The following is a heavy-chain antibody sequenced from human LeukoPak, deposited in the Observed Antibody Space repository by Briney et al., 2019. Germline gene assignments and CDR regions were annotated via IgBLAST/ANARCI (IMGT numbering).Heavy chain of an antibody. J-gene: IGHJ4*02. D-gene: IGHD3-22*01. V-gene: IGHV3-48*01. CDR2: ISSSSSTI. CDR3: ARDVRYYDSSGYCSGGFDY. CDR1: GFTFSSYS. Sequence: GGSLRLSCAASGFTFSSYSMNWVRQAPGKGLEWVSYISSSSSTIYYADSVKGRFTISRDNAKNSLYLQMNSLRAEDTAVYYCARDVRYYDSSGYCSGGFDYWGQGTLVTVSS.